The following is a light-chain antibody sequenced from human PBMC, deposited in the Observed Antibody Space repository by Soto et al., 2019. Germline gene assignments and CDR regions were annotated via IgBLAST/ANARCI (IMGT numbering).Light chain of an antibody. Sequence: EIVLSQSPGTLSLSPGERATLSCRASQSVSSNLAWYQQKPGQAPRLLIYGASTRATGIPARFSGSGSGTDFTLTISRLGPEDFAVYYCQQYSSSRTFGQGTKVDIK. V-gene: IGKV3-20*01. CDR2: GAS. CDR1: QSVSSN. J-gene: IGKJ1*01. CDR3: QQYSSSRT.